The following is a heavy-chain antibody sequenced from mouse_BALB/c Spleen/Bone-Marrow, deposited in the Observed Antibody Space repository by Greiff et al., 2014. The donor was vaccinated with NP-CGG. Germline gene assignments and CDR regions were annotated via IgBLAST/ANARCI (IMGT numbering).Heavy chain of an antibody. CDR3: PLLYGNYDH. V-gene: IGHV14-3*02. CDR1: GFNIKDTY. Sequence: EVKLLESGAELVKPGASVKLSCTASGFNIKDTYMHWVKQRPEQGLEWIGRIDPANGNTKYDPKFQGKATITADTSSNTAYLQLSSLTSEDPAVYYCPLLYGNYDHWGQGTTLTVSS. J-gene: IGHJ2*01. D-gene: IGHD2-10*02. CDR2: IDPANGNT.